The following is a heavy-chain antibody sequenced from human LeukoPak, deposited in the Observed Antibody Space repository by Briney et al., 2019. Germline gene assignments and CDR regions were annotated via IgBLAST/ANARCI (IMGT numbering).Heavy chain of an antibody. CDR3: ARRDYTSGRTYFHH. Sequence: GESLKISCKASGYSFLNYWIGWVRQMPGKGLEWMGIIYPGDSDTRYSPSFQGQVTISVDKSNSTAYLQWSSLKASDTAMYYCARRDYTSGRTYFHHWGQGTLVTVSS. J-gene: IGHJ1*01. D-gene: IGHD6-19*01. CDR1: GYSFLNYW. CDR2: IYPGDSDT. V-gene: IGHV5-51*01.